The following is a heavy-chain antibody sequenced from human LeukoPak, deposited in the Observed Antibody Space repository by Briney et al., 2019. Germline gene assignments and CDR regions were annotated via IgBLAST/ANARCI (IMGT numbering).Heavy chain of an antibody. CDR3: AKVGGYYYDY. Sequence: TTGGTLRLSCEASGLTFSNALMNWVRKAPGKGQEWVGRIKSKTDGGTRDYAAPVKGRFTISRDDSKNTAYLQMNSLKTEDTAVYYCAKVGGYYYDYWGQGTLVTVSS. D-gene: IGHD3-22*01. J-gene: IGHJ4*02. CDR2: IKSKTDGGTR. V-gene: IGHV3-15*01. CDR1: GLTFSNAL.